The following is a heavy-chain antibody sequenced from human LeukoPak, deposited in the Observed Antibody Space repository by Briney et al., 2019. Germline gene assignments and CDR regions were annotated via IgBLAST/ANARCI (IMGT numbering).Heavy chain of an antibody. CDR1: GYSFTIYY. D-gene: IGHD3-22*01. Sequence: TRGESLKISCKASGYSFTIYYIGWVRQMPGKGLEWMRIIYPGDSDTKYSPSFQGQVTISADKSLSTAYLQWSSLKASDTAMYYCARRDSNGHGFDFWGQGTLVTVSS. V-gene: IGHV5-51*01. CDR3: ARRDSNGHGFDF. J-gene: IGHJ4*02. CDR2: IYPGDSDT.